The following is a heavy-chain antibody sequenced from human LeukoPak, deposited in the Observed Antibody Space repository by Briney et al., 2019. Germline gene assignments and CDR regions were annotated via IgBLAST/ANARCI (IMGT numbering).Heavy chain of an antibody. V-gene: IGHV4-39*01. J-gene: IGHJ3*02. CDR3: ARLDGIAAVDN. D-gene: IGHD6-13*01. Sequence: SETLSLTCTVSGGSISSSSYYWGWIRQSPGKGLEWIGTIYYSGNTYYNPSLKSRVTISVDTSKNQFSLKLSSVTAADTALYYCARLDGIAAVDNWGQGTMVIVSS. CDR1: GGSISSSSYY. CDR2: IYYSGNT.